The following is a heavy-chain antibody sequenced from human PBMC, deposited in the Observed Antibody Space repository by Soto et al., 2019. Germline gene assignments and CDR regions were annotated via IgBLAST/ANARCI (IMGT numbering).Heavy chain of an antibody. Sequence: ASVKVSCNASGYTFTSYYMHWVRPAPGQGLEWMGIINPSGGSTSYAQKFQGRVTMTRDTSTSTVYMELSSLRSEDTAVYYCARVVLDGMDVWGQGTTVTVSS. J-gene: IGHJ6*02. V-gene: IGHV1-46*01. CDR2: INPSGGST. CDR3: ARVVLDGMDV. CDR1: GYTFTSYY.